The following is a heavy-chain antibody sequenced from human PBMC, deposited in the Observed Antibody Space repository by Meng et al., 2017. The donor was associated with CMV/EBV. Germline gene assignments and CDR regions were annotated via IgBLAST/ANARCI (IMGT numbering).Heavy chain of an antibody. CDR2: ISAYNGNT. V-gene: IGHV1-18*04. D-gene: IGHD2-15*01. J-gene: IGHJ4*02. Sequence: VPRVQSGGEVKKPGASLKVSCKASGYTFTSDGISWVRQAPGQGLEWMGWISAYNGNTNYAQKLQGRVTMTTDTSTSTAYMELRSLRSDDTAVYYCARDPAWSVITPRRGFDYWGQGTLVTVSS. CDR1: GYTFTSDG. CDR3: ARDPAWSVITPRRGFDY.